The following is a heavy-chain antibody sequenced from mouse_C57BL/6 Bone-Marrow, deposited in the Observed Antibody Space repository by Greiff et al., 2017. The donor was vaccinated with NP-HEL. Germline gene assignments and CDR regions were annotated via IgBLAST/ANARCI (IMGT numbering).Heavy chain of an antibody. CDR2: IYPRSGNT. CDR3: ARKTIYYDYGD. D-gene: IGHD2-4*01. Sequence: QVQLQQSGAELARPGASVKLSCKASGYTFTSYGISWVKQRTGQGLEWIGEIYPRSGNTYYNEKFKGKATLTADKSSSTAYMELLSLTSEDSAVYFCARKTIYYDYGDWGQGTLVTVSA. J-gene: IGHJ3*01. CDR1: GYTFTSYG. V-gene: IGHV1-81*01.